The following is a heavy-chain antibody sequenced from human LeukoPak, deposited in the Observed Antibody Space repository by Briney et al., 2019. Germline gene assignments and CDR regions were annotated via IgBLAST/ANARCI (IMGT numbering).Heavy chain of an antibody. CDR3: ARVDDSSGDPFLAAFDI. CDR2: IIPIFGTA. CDR1: GGTFSSYA. J-gene: IGHJ3*02. D-gene: IGHD3-22*01. Sequence: AASVKVSCKASGGTFSSYAISWVRQAPGQGLEWMGGIIPIFGTANYAQKFQGRVTITADESTSTAYMELSSLTSEDTAVYYCARVDDSSGDPFLAAFDIWGQGTMVTVSS. V-gene: IGHV1-69*01.